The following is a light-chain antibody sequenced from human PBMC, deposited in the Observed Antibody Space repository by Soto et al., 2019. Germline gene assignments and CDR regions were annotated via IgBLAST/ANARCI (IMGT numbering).Light chain of an antibody. Sequence: DIVMTQSPDSLAVSLGERATINCQSSQSVLSHSNNQNYLAWYQQKPGQPPKLLIYWASTRESGVPDRFSGSGSGTDFTLTVSSPQAEDVAGYYCQQYFSTPTCGGGTKVDI. CDR2: WAS. J-gene: IGKJ4*01. CDR3: QQYFSTPT. CDR1: QSVLSHSNNQNY. V-gene: IGKV4-1*01.